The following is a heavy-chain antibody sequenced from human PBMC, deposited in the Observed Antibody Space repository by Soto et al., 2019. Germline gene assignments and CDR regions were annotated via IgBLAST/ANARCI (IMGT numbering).Heavy chain of an antibody. V-gene: IGHV3-73*02. J-gene: IGHJ6*02. Sequence: EERLVQSGGGLVQPGESLALSCIASGFTFSESTIYWVRQAPGKGLEWVGHIRGDDDNYATRYVESVKGRFTISRDDATNTASVQRSSLKTEDTAVYYCARQLSLGTFFYFAMDVWGQGAAVTVSS. CDR1: GFTFSEST. CDR2: IRGDDDNYAT. CDR3: ARQLSLGTFFYFAMDV. D-gene: IGHD7-27*01.